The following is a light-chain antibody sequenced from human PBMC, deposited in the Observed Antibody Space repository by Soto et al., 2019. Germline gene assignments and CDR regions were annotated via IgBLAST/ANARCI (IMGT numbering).Light chain of an antibody. CDR1: QDIRSD. J-gene: IGKJ4*01. V-gene: IGKV1-17*01. Sequence: DIQLTRSPSSLSASVGDRVTITCRASQDIRSDLGWYQQKPGKAPKRLIYAVSSLQSGVPRRFSGSGSGAEFTLTISSLQPEDSATYYCLQHNSYPRLSFGGGTKVEIK. CDR3: LQHNSYPRLS. CDR2: AVS.